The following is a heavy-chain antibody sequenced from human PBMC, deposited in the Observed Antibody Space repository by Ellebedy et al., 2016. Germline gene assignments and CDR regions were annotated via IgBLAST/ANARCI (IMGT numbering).Heavy chain of an antibody. CDR1: GYTFIDYD. CDR2: MNPDRGSS. CDR3: ATAVMGVN. D-gene: IGHD3-16*01. V-gene: IGHV1-8*01. Sequence: ASVKVSCKASGYTFIDYDINWVRQATGQGPEWMGWMNPDRGSSGSAQQFRGRVTMTSDNSINTAYWELSGLKYDDTAMYYCATAVMGVNWGQGTRIIVSS. J-gene: IGHJ1*01.